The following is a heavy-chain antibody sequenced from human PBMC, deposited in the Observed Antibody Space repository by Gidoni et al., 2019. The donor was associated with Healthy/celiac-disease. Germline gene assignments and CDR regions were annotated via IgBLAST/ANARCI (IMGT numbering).Heavy chain of an antibody. CDR2: ISYDGSNK. CDR1: GFTCSSYA. V-gene: IGHV3-30-3*01. D-gene: IGHD3-10*01. J-gene: IGHJ6*02. Sequence: QVQLVESGGGVVQPGRSLRLSCAASGFTCSSYAMHWVGQAPGKGLEWVAVISYDGSNKYYADSVKGRFTISRDNSKNTLYLQMNSLRAEDTAVYYCARHGSGSYYTEQLFDSPNGMDVWGQGTTVTVSS. CDR3: ARHGSGSYYTEQLFDSPNGMDV.